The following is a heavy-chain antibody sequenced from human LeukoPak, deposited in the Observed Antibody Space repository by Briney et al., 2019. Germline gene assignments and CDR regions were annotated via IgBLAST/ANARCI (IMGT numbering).Heavy chain of an antibody. Sequence: HPGGSLRLSCAASGFTFSSYGMHWVRQAPGKGLEWVAVISYDGSNKYYADSVKGRFTISRDNSKNTLYLQMNSLRAEDTAVYYCARIYGSGSLSRYFDYWGQGTLVTVSS. D-gene: IGHD3-10*01. J-gene: IGHJ4*02. CDR2: ISYDGSNK. CDR1: GFTFSSYG. CDR3: ARIYGSGSLSRYFDY. V-gene: IGHV3-30*03.